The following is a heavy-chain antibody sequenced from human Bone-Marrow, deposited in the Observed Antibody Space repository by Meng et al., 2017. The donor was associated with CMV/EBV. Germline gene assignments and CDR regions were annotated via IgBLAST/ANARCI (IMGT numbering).Heavy chain of an antibody. V-gene: IGHV4-39*01. CDR1: GGSISSSTYY. CDR3: ARLTIFGVVIVFEC. Sequence: SETLSLTCTVSGGSISSSTYYWGWIRQPPGKGLEWIGSICYSRSTYYNPSLKSRVTISVDTSKNQFSLKLSCVTAADTAVYYCARLTIFGVVIVFECWGQGTLVTVSS. CDR2: ICYSRST. D-gene: IGHD3-3*01. J-gene: IGHJ4*02.